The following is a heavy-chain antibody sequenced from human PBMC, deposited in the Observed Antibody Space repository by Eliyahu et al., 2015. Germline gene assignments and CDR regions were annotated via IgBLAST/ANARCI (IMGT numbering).Heavy chain of an antibody. CDR1: GGSFXAXY. J-gene: IGHJ4*02. V-gene: IGHV4-34*01. CDR3: ARGLDNAKIGV. D-gene: IGHD3-16*01. CDR2: ISQGEGT. Sequence: QVQQQQWGAGLLKPSETLSLTCKFXGGSFXAXYWXXXRQPPGKGLXWIGXISQGEGTNYNPSLMSRVTISLDTSKNQFSLEVNSVTAADTAVYYCARGLDNAKIGVWGQGTLVTVSS.